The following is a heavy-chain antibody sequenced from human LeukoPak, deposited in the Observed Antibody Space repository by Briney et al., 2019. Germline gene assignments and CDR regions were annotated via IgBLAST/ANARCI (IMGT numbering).Heavy chain of an antibody. Sequence: GGSLRLSCAASGFTFSSYSMNWVRQAPGKGLEWVSSISSSSSYIYYAASVKVRLPISRDNAKNSLYLQMNSLRAEDTPVYYCARESTMVRGALDYWGQGTLVTVSS. V-gene: IGHV3-21*01. CDR1: GFTFSSYS. CDR2: ISSSSSYI. J-gene: IGHJ4*02. D-gene: IGHD3-10*01. CDR3: ARESTMVRGALDY.